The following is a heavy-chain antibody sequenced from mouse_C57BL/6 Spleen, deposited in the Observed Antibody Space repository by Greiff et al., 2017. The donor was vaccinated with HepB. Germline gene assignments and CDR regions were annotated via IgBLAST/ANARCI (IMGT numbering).Heavy chain of an antibody. CDR2: ISDGGSYT. J-gene: IGHJ3*01. CDR3: ARDPYYYGSSSAWFAY. D-gene: IGHD1-1*01. V-gene: IGHV5-4*01. CDR1: GFTFSSYA. Sequence: EVQLVESGGGLVKPGGSLKLSCAASGFTFSSYAMSWVRQTPEKRLEWVATISDGGSYTYYPDNVKGRFTISRDNAKNHLYLQMSHLKSEDTAMYYCARDPYYYGSSSAWFAYWGQGTLVTVSA.